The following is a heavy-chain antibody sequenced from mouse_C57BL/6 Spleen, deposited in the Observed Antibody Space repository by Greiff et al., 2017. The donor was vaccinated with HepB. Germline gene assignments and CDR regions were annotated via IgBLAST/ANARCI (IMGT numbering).Heavy chain of an antibody. CDR2: INPNNGGT. Sequence: VQLKESGPELVKPGASVKIPCKASGYTFTDYNMDWVKQSHGKSLEWIGDINPNNGGTIYNQKFKGKATLTVDKSSSTAYMELRSLTSEDTAVYYCARDRDDYDRFAYWGQGTLVTVSA. CDR3: ARDRDDYDRFAY. D-gene: IGHD2-4*01. CDR1: GYTFTDYN. J-gene: IGHJ3*01. V-gene: IGHV1-18*01.